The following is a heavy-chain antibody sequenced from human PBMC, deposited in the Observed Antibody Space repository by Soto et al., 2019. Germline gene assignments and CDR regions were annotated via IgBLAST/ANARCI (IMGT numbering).Heavy chain of an antibody. CDR2: IYYSGST. CDR1: GGSISSGGYY. CDR3: ARENTVTTYFRVPRTFYFDY. Sequence: QVQLQESGPGLVKPSQTLSLTCTVSGGSISSGGYYWSWIRQHPGKGLEWTGYIYYSGSTYYNPSLKSRVTISVDTSKNQFSLKLSSVTAADTAVYYCARENTVTTYFRVPRTFYFDYWGQGTLVTVSS. D-gene: IGHD4-4*01. V-gene: IGHV4-31*03. J-gene: IGHJ4*02.